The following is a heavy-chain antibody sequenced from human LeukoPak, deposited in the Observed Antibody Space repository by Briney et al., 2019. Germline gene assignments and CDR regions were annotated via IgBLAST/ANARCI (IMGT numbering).Heavy chain of an antibody. J-gene: IGHJ3*02. V-gene: IGHV4-59*12. CDR3: AREQFNYDILTGYYTIDAFDI. Sequence: PSETLSLTCTVSGGSISSYYWSWIRQPPGKGLEWIGYIYYSGSTYYNPSLKSRVTISVDTSKNQFSLKLSSVTAADTAVYYCAREQFNYDILTGYYTIDAFDIWGQGTMVTVSS. D-gene: IGHD3-9*01. CDR1: GGSISSYY. CDR2: IYYSGST.